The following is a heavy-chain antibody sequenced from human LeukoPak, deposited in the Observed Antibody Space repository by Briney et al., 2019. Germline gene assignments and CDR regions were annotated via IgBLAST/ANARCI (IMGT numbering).Heavy chain of an antibody. CDR2: INHSGST. V-gene: IGHV4-39*07. CDR1: GGSISSSSYY. D-gene: IGHD4-17*01. CDR3: ARGFRTVTPNWFDP. Sequence: PSETLSLTCTVSGGSISSSSYYWGWIRQPPGKGLEWIGEINHSGSTNYNPSLKSRVTISVDTSKNQFSLKLSSVTAADTAVYYCARGFRTVTPNWFDPWGQGTLVTVSS. J-gene: IGHJ5*02.